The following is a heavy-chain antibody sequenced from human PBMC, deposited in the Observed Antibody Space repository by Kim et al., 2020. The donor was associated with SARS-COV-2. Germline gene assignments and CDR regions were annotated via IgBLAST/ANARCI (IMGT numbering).Heavy chain of an antibody. V-gene: IGHV5-51*01. CDR3: ARGEEMATILGDGFDI. Sequence: GESLKISCKGSGYSFISYWIAWVRQMPGKGLEWMGIIYPGDSDTRYSPSFQGQVTISADKSISTAYLQWSSLKASDTAMYYCARGEEMATILGDGFDIWGQGTMVTVSS. CDR2: IYPGDSDT. J-gene: IGHJ3*02. D-gene: IGHD5-12*01. CDR1: GYSFISYW.